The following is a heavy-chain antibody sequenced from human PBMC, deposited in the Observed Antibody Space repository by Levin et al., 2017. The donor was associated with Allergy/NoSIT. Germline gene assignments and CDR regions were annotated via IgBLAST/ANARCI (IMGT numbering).Heavy chain of an antibody. CDR2: IWYDGSNK. CDR3: ARDHATQYYLDY. V-gene: IGHV3-33*01. D-gene: IGHD3-10*01. Sequence: GESLKISCAASGFTFSSYGMHWDRQAPGKGLEWVAVIWYDGSNKYYADSVKGRFTISRDNSKNTLYLQMNSLRAEDTAVYYCARDHATQYYLDYWGQGTLVTVSS. J-gene: IGHJ4*02. CDR1: GFTFSSYG.